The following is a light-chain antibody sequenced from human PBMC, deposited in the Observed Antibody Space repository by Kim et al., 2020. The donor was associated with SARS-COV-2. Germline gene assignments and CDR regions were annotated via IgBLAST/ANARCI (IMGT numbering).Light chain of an antibody. CDR1: QSVSSD. CDR3: QQYNKWPRT. V-gene: IGKV3-15*01. Sequence: DIVMTQSPGTLSVSPGGRATLSCGASQSVSSDLAWYQQKPGQAPRLLIYGGSTRATGIPPRFSGSGSGTEFTLIVSSLQSEDSGVYYCQQYNKWPRTFGGGTKVDIK. J-gene: IGKJ4*01. CDR2: GGS.